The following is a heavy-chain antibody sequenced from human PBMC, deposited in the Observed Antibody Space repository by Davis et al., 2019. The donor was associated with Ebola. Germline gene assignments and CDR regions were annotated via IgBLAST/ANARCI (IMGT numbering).Heavy chain of an antibody. V-gene: IGHV3-21*01. CDR2: ISSSSSYI. CDR3: ARRLEGGVVAATYYYYYGMDV. D-gene: IGHD2-15*01. Sequence: GGSLRLSCAASGFTFSSYSMNWVRQAPGKGLEWVSSISSSSSYIYYADSVKGRFTISRDNAKNSLYLQMNSLRAEDTAVYYCARRLEGGVVAATYYYYYGMDVWGQGTTVTVSS. CDR1: GFTFSSYS. J-gene: IGHJ6*02.